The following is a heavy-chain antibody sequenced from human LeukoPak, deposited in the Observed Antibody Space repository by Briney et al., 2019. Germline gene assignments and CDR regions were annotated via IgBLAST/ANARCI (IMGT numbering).Heavy chain of an antibody. Sequence: GGSLRLSCAASGFTFSSYSMNWVRQAPGKGLEWVSSISSSSSYIYYADSVKGRFTISRDNSKNTLYLQMDSLKDEAMAMYYCAREGHSSGYCGAFDIWGPGTMVTVSS. V-gene: IGHV3-21*01. J-gene: IGHJ3*02. CDR3: AREGHSSGYCGAFDI. CDR1: GFTFSSYS. D-gene: IGHD3-22*01. CDR2: ISSSSSYI.